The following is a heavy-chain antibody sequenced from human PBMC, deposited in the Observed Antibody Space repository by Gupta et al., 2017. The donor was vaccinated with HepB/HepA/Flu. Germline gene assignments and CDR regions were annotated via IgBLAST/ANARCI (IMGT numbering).Heavy chain of an antibody. V-gene: IGHV4-34*01. CDR2: INHSGST. Sequence: QVQLQQWGAGLLKPSETLSLTCAVYGGSFSGYYWSWIRQPPGKGLEWIGEINHSGSTNYNPSLKSRVTISVDTSKNQFSLKLSSVTAADTAVYYCARGRQGRAWLLLCDAFDIWGQGTMVTVSA. J-gene: IGHJ3*02. CDR1: GGSFSGYY. CDR3: ARGRQGRAWLLLCDAFDI. D-gene: IGHD3-22*01.